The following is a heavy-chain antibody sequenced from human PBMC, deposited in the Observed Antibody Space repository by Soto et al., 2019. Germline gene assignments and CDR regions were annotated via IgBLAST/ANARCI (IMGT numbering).Heavy chain of an antibody. CDR3: ENDSSLRYTDYDFDD. CDR2: ITSDGGTT. V-gene: IGHV3-43*01. Sequence: EVQLVESGGVVVQPGGSLRLSCAASGFSFDAYSMHWIRQIPGKGLEWVSLITSDGGTTYYADSVKGRFAISRDNSKSSLSLHLNSLRNEDTLLHYCENDSSLRYTDYDFDDWGQGTLVTVSS. J-gene: IGHJ4*02. CDR1: GFSFDAYS. D-gene: IGHD5-12*01.